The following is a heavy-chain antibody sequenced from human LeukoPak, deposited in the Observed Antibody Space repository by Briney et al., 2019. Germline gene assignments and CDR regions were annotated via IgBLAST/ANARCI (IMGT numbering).Heavy chain of an antibody. CDR2: MNPNSGNT. V-gene: IGHV1-8*01. Sequence: ASVKVSCKASGYTFTSYDINWVRQATGQGLEWMGWMNPNSGNTGYAQKFQGRVTMTRNTSISTAYMELSSLRSEDTAVYYCARGEMATRGYYYYMDVWGKGTTVTISS. CDR3: ARGEMATRGYYYYMDV. J-gene: IGHJ6*03. CDR1: GYTFTSYD. D-gene: IGHD5-24*01.